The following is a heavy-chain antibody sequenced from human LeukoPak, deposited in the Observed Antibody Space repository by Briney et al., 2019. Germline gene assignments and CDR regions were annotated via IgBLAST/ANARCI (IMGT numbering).Heavy chain of an antibody. V-gene: IGHV3-20*04. D-gene: IGHD3-10*01. CDR3: ARDLVYGSGSWVH. CDR2: INWNGGST. Sequence: RPGGSLRLSCAASGFTFDDYGMSWVRQAPGKGLEWVSGINWNGGSTGYADSVRGRFTISRDNANNTLYLQMNSLTSEDTAVYYCARDLVYGSGSWVHWGQGTLVTVSS. J-gene: IGHJ4*02. CDR1: GFTFDDYG.